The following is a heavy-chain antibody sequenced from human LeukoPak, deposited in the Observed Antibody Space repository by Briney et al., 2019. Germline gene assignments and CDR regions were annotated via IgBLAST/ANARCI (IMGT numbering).Heavy chain of an antibody. CDR1: GGSISSGGYY. V-gene: IGHV4-31*11. Sequence: SETLSLTCAVSGGSISSGGYYWSWIRQHPGKGLERIGYIYYSGSTYYNPSLKSRVTISVDTSKNQFSLKLSSVTAADTAVYYCARGPCYYSSGPFDTWGQGTLVTVSS. J-gene: IGHJ5*02. CDR2: IYYSGST. D-gene: IGHD3-10*01. CDR3: ARGPCYYSSGPFDT.